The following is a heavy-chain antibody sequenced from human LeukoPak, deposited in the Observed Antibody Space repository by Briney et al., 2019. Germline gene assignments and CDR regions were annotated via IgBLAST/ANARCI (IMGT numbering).Heavy chain of an antibody. Sequence: SETLSLTCTVSGGSTSSYYWSWIRQPPGKGLEWIGYIYHSGSTNYSPSLKSRVTISGDTSKNQFSLKLSSVTAADTAVYYCARGVGGYGDYSRYYFDYWGQGTLVTVSS. V-gene: IGHV4-59*01. D-gene: IGHD4-17*01. CDR3: ARGVGGYGDYSRYYFDY. CDR1: GGSTSSYY. J-gene: IGHJ4*02. CDR2: IYHSGST.